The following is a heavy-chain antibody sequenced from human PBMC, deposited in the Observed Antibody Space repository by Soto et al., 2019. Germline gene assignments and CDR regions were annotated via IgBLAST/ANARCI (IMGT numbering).Heavy chain of an antibody. D-gene: IGHD1-26*01. J-gene: IGHJ4*02. CDR1: GFTFSDYY. CDR2: ISSSSGST. Sequence: GGSLRLSCAASGFTFSDYYMSWIRQAPGKGLEWVSDISSSSGSTYYADSVKGRFTISRDNSKNTLYLQMNSLRAEDTAVYYCAKVKEVGAITLFDYWGQRTLVTVSS. V-gene: IGHV3-11*03. CDR3: AKVKEVGAITLFDY.